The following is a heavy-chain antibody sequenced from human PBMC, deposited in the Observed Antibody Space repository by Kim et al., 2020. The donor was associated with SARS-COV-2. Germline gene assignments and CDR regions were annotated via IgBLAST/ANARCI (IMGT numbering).Heavy chain of an antibody. V-gene: IGHV7-4-1*02. D-gene: IGHD3-22*01. J-gene: IGHJ5*02. Sequence: ASVKVSCKASGYTFTSYAMNWVRQAPGQGLEWMGWINTNTGNPTYAQGFTGRFVFSLDTSVSTAYLQTSSLKAEDTAVYYCARDDYYDSSRWFDPWGQGTLVTVSS. CDR3: ARDDYYDSSRWFDP. CDR2: INTNTGNP. CDR1: GYTFTSYA.